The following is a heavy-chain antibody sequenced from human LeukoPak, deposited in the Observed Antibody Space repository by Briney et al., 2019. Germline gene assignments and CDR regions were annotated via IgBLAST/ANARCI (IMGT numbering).Heavy chain of an antibody. Sequence: GGSLRLSCAASGFTFSSYEMNWVRQAPGKGLEWASYISSSGSTIYYADSVKGRFTISRDNAKNSLYLQMNSLRAEDTAVYYCARMTGYYDGSGYYYSDYWGQGTLVTVSS. CDR2: ISSSGSTI. V-gene: IGHV3-48*03. CDR1: GFTFSSYE. D-gene: IGHD3-22*01. J-gene: IGHJ4*02. CDR3: ARMTGYYDGSGYYYSDY.